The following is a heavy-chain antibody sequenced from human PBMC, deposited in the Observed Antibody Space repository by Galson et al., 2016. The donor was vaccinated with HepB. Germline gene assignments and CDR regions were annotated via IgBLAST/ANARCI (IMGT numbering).Heavy chain of an antibody. CDR3: ARALSSRDSLDF. J-gene: IGHJ4*02. V-gene: IGHV4-4*07. D-gene: IGHD2-21*02. CDR2: IYASGRT. Sequence: SETLSLTCTVSGGSASSYYWTWIRQPAGKGLEWIGHIYASGRTNYNPSLKSRVTMSVDTSKNQFSLNLSSVTAADTALYYCARALSSRDSLDFWGQGTLVTVSS. CDR1: GGSASSYY.